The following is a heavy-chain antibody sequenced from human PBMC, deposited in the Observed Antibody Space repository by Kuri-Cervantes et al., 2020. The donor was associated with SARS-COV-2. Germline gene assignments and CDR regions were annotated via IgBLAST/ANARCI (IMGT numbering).Heavy chain of an antibody. CDR2: INWNGGST. CDR1: GFTFDDYG. D-gene: IGHD6-13*01. CDR3: ARDKGWQQGGNWFDP. J-gene: IGHJ5*02. Sequence: GESLKISCAASGFTFDDYGMSWVRQAPGKGLEWVSGINWNGGSTGYADSVKGRFTISRDNAKNSLYLQMNSLRAEDTALYHCARDKGWQQGGNWFDPWGQGTLVTVSS. V-gene: IGHV3-20*01.